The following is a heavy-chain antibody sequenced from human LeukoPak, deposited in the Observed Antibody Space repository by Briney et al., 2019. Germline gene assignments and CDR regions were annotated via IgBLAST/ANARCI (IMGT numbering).Heavy chain of an antibody. CDR1: GDSVSSNSAA. CDR3: ARGSGIAAAGTLWFDP. D-gene: IGHD6-13*01. CDR2: TCYRSKWYN. Sequence: SQALSLTCAISGDSVSSNSAAWNWIRQSPSRGLEWLGRTCYRSKWYNDYAVSVKSRITINPDTSKNQFSLQLNSVTPEDTAVYSCARGSGIAAAGTLWFDPWGQGTLVTVSS. V-gene: IGHV6-1*01. J-gene: IGHJ5*02.